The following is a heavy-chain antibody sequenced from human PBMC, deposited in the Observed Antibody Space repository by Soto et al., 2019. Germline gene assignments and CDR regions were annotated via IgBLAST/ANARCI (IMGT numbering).Heavy chain of an antibody. D-gene: IGHD3-16*01. CDR3: AKASYLQYPDGFDI. CDR2: IIPIFGTA. V-gene: IGHV1-69*13. CDR1: GGTFSSYA. Sequence: GASVKVSCKASGGTFSSYAISWVRQAPGQGLEWMGGIIPIFGTANYAQKFQGRVTITADESTSTAYMELSSLRSEDTAVYYCAKASYLQYPDGFDIWGQGTMVTVSS. J-gene: IGHJ3*02.